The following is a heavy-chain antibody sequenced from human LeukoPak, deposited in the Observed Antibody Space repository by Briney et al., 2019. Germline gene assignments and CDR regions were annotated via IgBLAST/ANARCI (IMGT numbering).Heavy chain of an antibody. CDR3: AKVVSSGYPGRHLDY. D-gene: IGHD3-22*01. CDR2: ISGSGGST. Sequence: GGSLRLSCAASGFTFSSYAMSWVRQAPGKGLEWVSAISGSGGSTYYADSVKGRFTISRGNSKNTLYLQMNSLRAEDTAVYYCAKVVSSGYPGRHLDYWGQGTLVTVSS. J-gene: IGHJ4*02. V-gene: IGHV3-23*01. CDR1: GFTFSSYA.